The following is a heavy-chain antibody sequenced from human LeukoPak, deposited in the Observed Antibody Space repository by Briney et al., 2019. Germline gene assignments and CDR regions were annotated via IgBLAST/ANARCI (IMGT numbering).Heavy chain of an antibody. D-gene: IGHD4-11*01. J-gene: IGHJ4*02. CDR3: ARASSNLPDY. Sequence: GGSLRLSCAASGFTFSSYSMNWVRQAPGKGLEWVSSISSSSSYKYYEDSAKGRFTISRDNAKNSLYLQMNSLRAEDTAVYYCARASSNLPDYWGQGTLVTVSS. V-gene: IGHV3-21*01. CDR2: ISSSSSYK. CDR1: GFTFSSYS.